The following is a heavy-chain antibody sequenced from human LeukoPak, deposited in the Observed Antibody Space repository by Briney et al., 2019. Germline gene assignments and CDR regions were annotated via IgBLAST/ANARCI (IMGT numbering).Heavy chain of an antibody. V-gene: IGHV3-30-3*01. D-gene: IGHD3-22*01. CDR3: ARSIVVVMPHFDY. CDR1: GFTFSSYA. CDR2: ISYDGSNK. Sequence: PGRSLRLSCAASGFTFSSYAMHWVRQAPGKGLEWVAVISYDGSNKYYADSVKGRFTISRDNSKNTLYLQMNSLRAEDTAVYYCARSIVVVMPHFDYWGQGTLVTVSS. J-gene: IGHJ4*02.